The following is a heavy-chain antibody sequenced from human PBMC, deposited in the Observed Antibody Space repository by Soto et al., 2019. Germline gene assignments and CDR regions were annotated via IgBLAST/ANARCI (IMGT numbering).Heavy chain of an antibody. D-gene: IGHD4-17*01. V-gene: IGHV4-30-2*01. CDR3: ARLRVTTVDY. CDR1: GGSIISGGYS. CDR2: IYHSGST. Sequence: SETLSLTCAVSGGSIISGGYSWSWIRQPPGKGLEWIGYIYHSGSTYYNPSLKSRVTISVDRSKNQFSLKLSSVTAADTAVYYCARLRVTTVDYWGQGTLVTVSS. J-gene: IGHJ4*02.